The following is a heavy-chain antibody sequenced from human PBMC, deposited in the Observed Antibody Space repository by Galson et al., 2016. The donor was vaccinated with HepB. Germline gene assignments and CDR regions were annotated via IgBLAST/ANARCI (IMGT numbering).Heavy chain of an antibody. CDR3: AARGNSWPYY. Sequence: SVKVSCEASGVTFSTSAVQWVRQARGQHLEWIGWIVAGNGDTKYAQKFQERVTITRDMSTRTAYMELSSLASEDTAVYYCAARGNSWPYYWGQGTLVTVSS. CDR1: GVTFSTSA. D-gene: IGHD6-13*01. CDR2: IVAGNGDT. V-gene: IGHV1-58*01. J-gene: IGHJ4*02.